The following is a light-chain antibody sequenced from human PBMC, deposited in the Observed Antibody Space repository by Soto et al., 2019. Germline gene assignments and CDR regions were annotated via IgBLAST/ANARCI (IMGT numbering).Light chain of an antibody. V-gene: IGLV2-8*01. Sequence: QSALTQPPSASGSPGQSVTISCTGTSSDVGAYKYVSWYQQHPGKAPKLMIYAVSERPSGVPDRFSGSKSGNTASLTVSGLQAEDEADYYCSSYTSSSTLVFGTGTKLTVL. CDR2: AVS. CDR3: SSYTSSSTLV. J-gene: IGLJ1*01. CDR1: SSDVGAYKY.